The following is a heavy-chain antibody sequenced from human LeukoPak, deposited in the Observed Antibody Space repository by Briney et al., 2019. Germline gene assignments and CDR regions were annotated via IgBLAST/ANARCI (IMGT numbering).Heavy chain of an antibody. J-gene: IGHJ6*02. CDR1: GFSFSGHW. V-gene: IGHV3-74*01. Sequence: PGGSLRLSCTASGFSFSGHWMHWARQLPGKGLVWVSRISPTGSTTSYADSVKGRFTVSRDNAKNSLYLQMNSLRGEDAALYYCAVLHYYAMDVWGQGTTVTVPS. CDR3: AVLHYYAMDV. CDR2: ISPTGSTT. D-gene: IGHD2-8*01.